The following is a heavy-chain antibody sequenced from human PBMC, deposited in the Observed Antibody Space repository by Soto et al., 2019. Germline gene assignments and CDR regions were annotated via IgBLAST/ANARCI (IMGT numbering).Heavy chain of an antibody. Sequence: GGSLRLSCAASGFTFSSYRMNWVRQAPGKGLEWVSSISSSSSYIYYEDSVKGRFTISRDNAKNSLYLQMNSLRAEDTDVYDCARDRRSYGMDVWGQGTTVTVSS. V-gene: IGHV3-21*01. CDR1: GFTFSSYR. CDR2: ISSSSSYI. CDR3: ARDRRSYGMDV. J-gene: IGHJ6*02.